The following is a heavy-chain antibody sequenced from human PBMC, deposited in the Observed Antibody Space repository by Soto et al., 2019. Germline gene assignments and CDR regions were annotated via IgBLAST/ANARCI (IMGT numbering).Heavy chain of an antibody. Sequence: LSLTCNVSGDSISGGAYYWTWIRQRPGKGPEWIGFLFYSGTTYYNPSLKSRVTISGDTSKNQFSLRLTSVTAADTAVYFCARALRVATFSSWGQGVLVT. CDR3: ARALRVATFSS. J-gene: IGHJ4*02. CDR2: LFYSGTT. CDR1: GDSISGGAYY. V-gene: IGHV4-31*03. D-gene: IGHD5-12*01.